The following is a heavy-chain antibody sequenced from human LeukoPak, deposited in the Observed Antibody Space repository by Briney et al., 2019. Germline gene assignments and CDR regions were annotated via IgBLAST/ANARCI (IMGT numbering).Heavy chain of an antibody. Sequence: ASVKLSCKASGYTFTSYDINWVRLAPGHGLEWLGWLNVNPHHREITHAQKIQGRVTTTAKNTTGTFYMELSSLRSEDTAVYFCARLAQYSMTAYRRGGHYWGQGNLVIVSS. D-gene: IGHD2/OR15-2a*01. CDR2: LNVNPHHREI. V-gene: IGHV1-8*01. CDR3: ARLAQYSMTAYRRGGHY. CDR1: GYTFTSYD. J-gene: IGHJ4*02.